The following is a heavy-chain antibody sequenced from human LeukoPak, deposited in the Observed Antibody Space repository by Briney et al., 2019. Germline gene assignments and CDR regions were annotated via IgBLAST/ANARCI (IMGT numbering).Heavy chain of an antibody. CDR2: FSGSGGST. CDR1: GFTFSTYA. CDR3: ARDQGPFDY. V-gene: IGHV3-23*01. Sequence: PGGSLRLSCAASGFTFSTYAMSWVRQAPGKGLEWVSVFSGSGGSTYYADSVKGRFTISRDNARNSLYLQMNSLRAEDTAVYYCARDQGPFDYWGQGTLVIVSS. J-gene: IGHJ4*02.